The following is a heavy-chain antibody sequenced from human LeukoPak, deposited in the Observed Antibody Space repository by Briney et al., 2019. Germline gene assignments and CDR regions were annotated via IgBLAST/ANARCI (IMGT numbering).Heavy chain of an antibody. Sequence: SETLSLTCTVSGGSISSSAYFWGSIRQPPGKRLEWIGSLYYSGSTYYNPSLKSRVTISVDTSKKQFSLKLTSVTAADTAVYYCARQGGSPDWFDPWGQGTLVTVSS. CDR1: GGSISSSAYF. D-gene: IGHD1-26*01. CDR3: ARQGGSPDWFDP. V-gene: IGHV4-39*01. J-gene: IGHJ5*02. CDR2: LYYSGST.